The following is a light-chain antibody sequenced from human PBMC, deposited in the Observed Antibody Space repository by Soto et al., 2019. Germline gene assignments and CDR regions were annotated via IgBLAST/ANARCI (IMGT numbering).Light chain of an antibody. CDR2: ANN. CDR3: QSYDSSLSGWV. CDR1: SSNIGTGYD. V-gene: IGLV1-40*01. Sequence: QSVLTQPPSMSGAPGQRVTISCTGSSSNIGTGYDVHWYQQLPGTAPKLLIYANNDRPSGVPDRFSGSKSGASVSLAITGLQPEDEADYYCQSYDSSLSGWVFGGGTKLTVL. J-gene: IGLJ3*02.